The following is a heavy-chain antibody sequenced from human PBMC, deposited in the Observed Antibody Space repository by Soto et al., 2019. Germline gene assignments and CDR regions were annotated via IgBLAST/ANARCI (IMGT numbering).Heavy chain of an antibody. V-gene: IGHV1-2*02. CDR2: INPNSGGT. J-gene: IGHJ6*02. D-gene: IGHD4-17*01. CDR1: GYTFTGYY. CDR3: ARDPGFYYGDYGPLYYYGMDV. Sequence: QVQLVQSGAEVKKPGASVKVSCKASGYTFTGYYMHWVRQAPGQGLEWMGWINPNSGGTNYAQKFQGRVTMTRDTSISTAYMELSRLRSDDTAVYYCARDPGFYYGDYGPLYYYGMDVWGQGTAVTVSS.